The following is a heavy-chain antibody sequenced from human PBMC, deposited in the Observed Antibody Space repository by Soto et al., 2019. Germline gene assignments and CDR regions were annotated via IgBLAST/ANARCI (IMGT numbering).Heavy chain of an antibody. CDR2: IYGDNDK. D-gene: IGHD4-17*01. Sequence: QITLKESGPSPVKPTQTLTVTCTFSGFSLSNSGVGVAWIRQPPGKALEWLALIYGDNDKRYSPSLKTRLTXPQDSSXXQVVLTMTNMDPVDTATYYCAHCTLHDYGDYDPGTSHVFDSWGQGTLVTVSS. CDR3: AHCTLHDYGDYDPGTSHVFDS. CDR1: GFSLSNSGVG. J-gene: IGHJ4*02. V-gene: IGHV2-5*02.